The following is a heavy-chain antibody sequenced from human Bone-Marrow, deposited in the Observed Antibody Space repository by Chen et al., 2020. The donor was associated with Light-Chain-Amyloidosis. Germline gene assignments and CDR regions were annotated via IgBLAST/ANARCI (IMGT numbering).Heavy chain of an antibody. CDR3: ARDSGWWTFDI. CDR2: IKQDGSKN. Sequence: EVQLVESGGGLVQPGGSLRLSCTASEFTFTNFWMIWVRQAPGKGLEWVANIKQDGSKNYYVDSVKGRFTISRDNAKNSLYLQMNSLRAEDTAVYYCARDSGWWTFDIWGQGTMVTVSS. V-gene: IGHV3-7*01. J-gene: IGHJ3*02. CDR1: EFTFTNFW. D-gene: IGHD6-13*01.